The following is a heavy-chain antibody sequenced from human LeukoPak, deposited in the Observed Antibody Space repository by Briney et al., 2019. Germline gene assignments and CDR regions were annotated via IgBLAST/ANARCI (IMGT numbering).Heavy chain of an antibody. CDR3: AKDTLTYYDFWSGYYFDY. Sequence: GSLRLSCAASGFTFSSYAMSWVRQAPGKWLERVSAISGSGGSTYYADSVKGRFTISRDNSKNTLYLQMNSLRAEDTAVYYCAKDTLTYYDFWSGYYFDYWGQGTLVTVSS. CDR1: GFTFSSYA. V-gene: IGHV3-23*01. J-gene: IGHJ4*02. CDR2: ISGSGGST. D-gene: IGHD3-3*01.